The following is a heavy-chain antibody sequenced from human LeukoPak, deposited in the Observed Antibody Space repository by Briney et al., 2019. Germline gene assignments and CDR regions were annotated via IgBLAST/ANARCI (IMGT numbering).Heavy chain of an antibody. Sequence: SETLSLTCTVSGGSISDYYWSWIRQPPGKGLEWIGYINYSGNTSYNPSLKSRVTISVDTSKNQFPLRLTSVTAADTAVFYCAREGRQDYVYFDYWGQGSLVTVSS. D-gene: IGHD4-17*01. J-gene: IGHJ4*02. V-gene: IGHV4-59*01. CDR2: INYSGNT. CDR1: GGSISDYY. CDR3: AREGRQDYVYFDY.